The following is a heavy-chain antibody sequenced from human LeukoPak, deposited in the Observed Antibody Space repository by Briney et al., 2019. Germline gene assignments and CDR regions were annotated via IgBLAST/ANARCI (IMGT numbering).Heavy chain of an antibody. J-gene: IGHJ3*02. CDR3: ARVRSRDGYNYAFDI. CDR2: ISSSSSYI. Sequence: GGSLTLSCAASGFPFSSYSMIWVRQAPGKGLEWVASISSSSSYIYYADSVKGRFTISRDNAKNSLYLQMNSLRAEDTAVYYCARVRSRDGYNYAFDIWGQGTMVTVSS. V-gene: IGHV3-21*01. CDR1: GFPFSSYS. D-gene: IGHD5-24*01.